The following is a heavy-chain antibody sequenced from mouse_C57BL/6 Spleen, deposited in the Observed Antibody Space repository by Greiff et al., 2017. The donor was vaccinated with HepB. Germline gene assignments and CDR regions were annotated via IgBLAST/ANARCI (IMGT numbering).Heavy chain of an antibody. CDR1: GYTFTSYW. D-gene: IGHD3-3*01. J-gene: IGHJ3*01. CDR2: IYPGSGST. V-gene: IGHV1-55*01. Sequence: QVHVKQPGAELVKPGASVKMSCKASGYTFTSYWITWVKQRPGQGLEWIGDIYPGSGSTNYNEKFKSKATLTVDTSSSTAYMQLSSLTSEDSAVYYCAREGPGSSWFAYWGQGTLVTVSA. CDR3: AREGPGSSWFAY.